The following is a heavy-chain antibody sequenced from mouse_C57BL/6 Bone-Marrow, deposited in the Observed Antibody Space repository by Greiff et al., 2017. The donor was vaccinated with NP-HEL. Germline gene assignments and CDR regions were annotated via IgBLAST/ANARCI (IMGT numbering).Heavy chain of an antibody. CDR1: GYTFTSYW. V-gene: IGHV1-64*01. D-gene: IGHD2-2*01. CDR3: AKRGRLRLLFDY. Sequence: QVQLQQPGAELVKPGASVKLSCKASGYTFTSYWMHWVKQRPGQGLEWIGMIHPNSGSTNYNEKFKSKATLTVDKSSSTAYMQLRSLTSEDSAVYYCAKRGRLRLLFDYWGQGTTLTVSS. J-gene: IGHJ2*01. CDR2: IHPNSGST.